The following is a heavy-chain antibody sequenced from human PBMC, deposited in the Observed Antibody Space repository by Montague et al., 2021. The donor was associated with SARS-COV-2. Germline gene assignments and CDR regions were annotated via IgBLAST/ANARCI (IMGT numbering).Heavy chain of an antibody. Sequence: SETLSLTCIVSGESIDRDTYYWGWIRQSPGKGLEWIGSLASSGSTYYNXCLRSRVTISMDTSKNHFSLKVNSVTATDTAVYFCARPGSVSGWFYFDDWGQGTLVSVSS. CDR2: LASSGST. CDR3: ARPGSVSGWFYFDD. D-gene: IGHD6-19*01. CDR1: GESIDRDTYY. V-gene: IGHV4-39*02. J-gene: IGHJ4*02.